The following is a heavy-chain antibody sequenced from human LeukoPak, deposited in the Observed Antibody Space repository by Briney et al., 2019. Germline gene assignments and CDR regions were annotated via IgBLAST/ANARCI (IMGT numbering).Heavy chain of an antibody. CDR2: ISAYNGNT. CDR1: GYTFTSYG. D-gene: IGHD3-22*01. V-gene: IGHV1-18*01. Sequence: ASVKVSCKASGYTFTSYGISWVRQAPGQGLEWMGWISAYNGNTNYAQKLQGRVTMTTDTSTSTAYMELGSLRSDDTAVYYCAREYYYDSSGYYGSDAFDIWGQGTMVTVSS. CDR3: AREYYYDSSGYYGSDAFDI. J-gene: IGHJ3*02.